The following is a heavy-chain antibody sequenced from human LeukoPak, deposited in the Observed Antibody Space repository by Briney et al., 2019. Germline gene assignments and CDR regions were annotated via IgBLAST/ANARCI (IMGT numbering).Heavy chain of an antibody. V-gene: IGHV4-30-2*01. Sequence: SETLSLTCAVSGGSITSGDYSWSWIRQPPGKGLERIGYIYHSGNTYYNPSLKSRVTISVDRSKNHFSLRLTSVTAADTAVYYRARAYFYNGMDVWGQGTTVTVSS. CDR2: IYHSGNT. CDR1: GGSITSGDYS. J-gene: IGHJ6*02. CDR3: ARAYFYNGMDV.